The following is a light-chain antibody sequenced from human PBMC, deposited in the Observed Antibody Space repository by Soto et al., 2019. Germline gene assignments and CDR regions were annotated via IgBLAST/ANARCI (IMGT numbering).Light chain of an antibody. CDR1: QSVSSY. CDR3: QQRSNWPPWT. Sequence: EILLTQSPAPLSLSPAETAKLACRASQSVSSYLAWYQQKPGQAPRLLIYDASNRATGIPARFSGSGSGTDFTLTISILEPEDFAVYYCQQRSNWPPWTFGQGTKVDTK. J-gene: IGKJ1*01. V-gene: IGKV3-11*01. CDR2: DAS.